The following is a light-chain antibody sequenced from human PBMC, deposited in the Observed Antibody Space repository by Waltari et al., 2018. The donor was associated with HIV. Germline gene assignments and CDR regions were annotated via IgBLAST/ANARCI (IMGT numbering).Light chain of an antibody. J-gene: IGLJ1*01. CDR1: SSNIGSNT. CDR3: ASWDDSLNGYV. Sequence: QPVLTQPPSASGTPGQRVTISCSGSSSNIGSNTENWYQQLPGTAPKLLIYSYNQRPSGVPDRFSGSKSGTSASLAISGLQSEDEAHYYCASWDDSLNGYVFGTGTKVTVL. V-gene: IGLV1-44*01. CDR2: SYN.